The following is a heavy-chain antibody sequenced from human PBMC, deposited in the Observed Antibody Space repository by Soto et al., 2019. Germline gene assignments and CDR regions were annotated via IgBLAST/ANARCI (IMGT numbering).Heavy chain of an antibody. V-gene: IGHV3-23*01. J-gene: IGHJ6*02. CDR2: ISGSGGST. CDR3: AKPTRWNIAAATFGYYGMDV. D-gene: IGHD6-13*01. Sequence: QPGGSLRLSCAASGFTFSSYAMSWVRQAPGKGLEWVSAISGSGGSTYYADSVKGRFTISRDNSKNTLYLQMNSLRAEDTAVYYCAKPTRWNIAAATFGYYGMDVWGQGTTVTVSS. CDR1: GFTFSSYA.